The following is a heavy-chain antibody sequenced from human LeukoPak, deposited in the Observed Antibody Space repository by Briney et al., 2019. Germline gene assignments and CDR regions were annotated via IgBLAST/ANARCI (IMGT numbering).Heavy chain of an antibody. Sequence: SVKVSCKASGGTFSSYAISWVRQAPGQGLEWMGRIIPILGIANYAQKFQGRVTITADKSTSTAYMELSSLRSEDTAVYYCARDYYDEVALDYWGQGTLVTVSS. CDR1: GGTFSSYA. CDR2: IIPILGIA. J-gene: IGHJ4*02. D-gene: IGHD3-22*01. CDR3: ARDYYDEVALDY. V-gene: IGHV1-69*04.